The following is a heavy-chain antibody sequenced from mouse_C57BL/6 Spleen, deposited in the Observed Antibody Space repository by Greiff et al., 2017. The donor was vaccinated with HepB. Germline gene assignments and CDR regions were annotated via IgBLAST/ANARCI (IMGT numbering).Heavy chain of an antibody. D-gene: IGHD3-1*01. CDR1: GYAFSSSW. Sequence: QVQLQQSGPELVKPGASVKISCKASGYAFSSSWMNWVKQRPGKGLEWIGRIYPGDGDTNYNGKFKGKATLTADKSSSTAYMQLSSLTSEDSAVYFCARRGLRAYFDVWGTGTTVTVSS. J-gene: IGHJ1*03. CDR3: ARRGLRAYFDV. CDR2: IYPGDGDT. V-gene: IGHV1-82*01.